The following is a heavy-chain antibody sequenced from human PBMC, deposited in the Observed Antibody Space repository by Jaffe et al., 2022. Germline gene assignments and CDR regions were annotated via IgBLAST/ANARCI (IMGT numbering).Heavy chain of an antibody. V-gene: IGHV3-53*02. CDR3: ARDLLAKKGYYGSGSIYMDV. D-gene: IGHD3-10*01. J-gene: IGHJ6*03. CDR2: IYSGGST. CDR1: GFTVSSNY. Sequence: EVQLVETGGGLIQPGGSLRLSCAASGFTVSSNYMSWVRQAPGKGLEWVSVIYSGGSTYYADSVKGRFTISRDNSKNTLYLQMNSLRAEDTAVYYCARDLLAKKGYYGSGSIYMDVWGKGTTVTVSS.